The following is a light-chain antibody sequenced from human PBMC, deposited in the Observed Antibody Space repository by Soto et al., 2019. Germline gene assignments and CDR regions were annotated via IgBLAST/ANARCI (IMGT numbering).Light chain of an antibody. CDR2: DAS. CDR1: QTVRNNY. J-gene: IGKJ4*01. V-gene: IGKV3-20*01. Sequence: EFVLTQSPGTLSLSPGERATLSCRASQTVRNNYLAWYQQKPGQAPKLLIYDASSRATGIPDRFSGGGSGTDFILTISRLEPEDFAVYYCQQFSSYPLTSGGGTKVEIK. CDR3: QQFSSYPLT.